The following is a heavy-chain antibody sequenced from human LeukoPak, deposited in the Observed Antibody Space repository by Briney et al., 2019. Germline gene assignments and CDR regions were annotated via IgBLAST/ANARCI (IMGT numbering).Heavy chain of an antibody. CDR2: ISAYNGNT. J-gene: IGHJ6*03. CDR3: ARDGREYYYYYYMDV. V-gene: IGHV1-18*01. Sequence: ASVKVSCKASGHTFTSYGISWVRQAPGQGLEWMGWISAYNGNTNYAQKLQGRVTMTTDTSTSTAYMELRSLRSDDTAVYYCARDGREYYYYYYMDVWGKGTTVTVSS. CDR1: GHTFTSYG. D-gene: IGHD5-24*01.